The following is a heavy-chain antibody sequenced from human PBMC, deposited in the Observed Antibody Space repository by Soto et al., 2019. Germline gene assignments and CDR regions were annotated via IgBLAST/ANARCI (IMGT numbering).Heavy chain of an antibody. D-gene: IGHD3-10*01. J-gene: IGHJ4*02. Sequence: QVRLQESGPGLVKPSETLSLTCTVSGGSISSYYWSWIRQSPGKGLEWIGYIHYSGSANYNPSLKSRVTISLDTSKNQFSLKLNSVTAADTALYYCARDRSSSGVYFDYWGQGTLVTVSS. CDR3: ARDRSSSGVYFDY. CDR1: GGSISSYY. CDR2: IHYSGSA. V-gene: IGHV4-59*01.